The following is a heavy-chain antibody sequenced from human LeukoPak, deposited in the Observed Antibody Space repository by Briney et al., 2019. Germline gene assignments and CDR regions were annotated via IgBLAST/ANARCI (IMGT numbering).Heavy chain of an antibody. CDR3: ARGHITMIVVAPFDY. Sequence: GGSLRLSCAASGFTFSSYAMHWVRQAPGKGLEWVAVISYDGSNKYYADSVKGRFTISRDNSKNTLYLQMNSLRAEDTAVYYCARGHITMIVVAPFDYWGQGTLVTVSS. J-gene: IGHJ4*02. CDR1: GFTFSSYA. V-gene: IGHV3-30-3*01. D-gene: IGHD3-22*01. CDR2: ISYDGSNK.